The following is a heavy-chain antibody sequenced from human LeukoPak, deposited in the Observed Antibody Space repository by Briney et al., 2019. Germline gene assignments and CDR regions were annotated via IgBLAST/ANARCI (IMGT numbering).Heavy chain of an antibody. D-gene: IGHD1-26*01. CDR3: ARGSLYSGSYSYYFDY. V-gene: IGHV3-23*01. Sequence: GGSLRLSCAASGFTFSSYAMSWVRQAPGKGLEWVSAISGSGGSTYYADSVKGRFTISRDNSKNTLYLQMNSLRAEDTAVYYCARGSLYSGSYSYYFDYWGQGTLVTVSS. J-gene: IGHJ4*02. CDR1: GFTFSSYA. CDR2: ISGSGGST.